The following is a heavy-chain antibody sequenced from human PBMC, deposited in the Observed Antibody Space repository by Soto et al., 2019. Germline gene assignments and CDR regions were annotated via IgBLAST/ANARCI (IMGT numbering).Heavy chain of an antibody. Sequence: ASVKVSCKASGYTFTSYGISWVRQAPGQGLEWMGWISAYNGNTNYAQKLQGRVTMTTDTSTSTAYMELRSLRSDDTAVYYCVSRGGGSYYLHFDYWGQGTQVTVSS. D-gene: IGHD1-26*01. CDR2: ISAYNGNT. V-gene: IGHV1-18*01. J-gene: IGHJ4*02. CDR3: VSRGGGSYYLHFDY. CDR1: GYTFTSYG.